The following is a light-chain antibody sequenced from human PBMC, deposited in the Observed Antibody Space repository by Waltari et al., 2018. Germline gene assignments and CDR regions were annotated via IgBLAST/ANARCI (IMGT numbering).Light chain of an antibody. Sequence: QSVLTQPPSVSGAPGQRVTISNIGAGYDVHWYQQFPGTAPKVLIYGNQNRPSGVPDGFSCSKSYTYSSLAITGLQAEDEADYYGQSYDGNFXXXIFGGGTKLTVL. V-gene: IGLV1-40*01. CDR1: IGAGYD. CDR2: GNQ. J-gene: IGLJ2*01. CDR3: QSYDGNFXXXI.